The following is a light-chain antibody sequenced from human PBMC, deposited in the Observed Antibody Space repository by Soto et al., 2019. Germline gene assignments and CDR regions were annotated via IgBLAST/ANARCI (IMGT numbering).Light chain of an antibody. Sequence: IQLTQSPSSLSASVGDRVTITCRASQGINKFLAWYQQRPGKAPQLLVYGASTLQIGVPSRFSGSGSGTDFTLTISSLQPEDFATYYCQQLTNFRFTFGQGTNLDIK. V-gene: IGKV1-9*01. CDR3: QQLTNFRFT. CDR2: GAS. CDR1: QGINKF. J-gene: IGKJ2*01.